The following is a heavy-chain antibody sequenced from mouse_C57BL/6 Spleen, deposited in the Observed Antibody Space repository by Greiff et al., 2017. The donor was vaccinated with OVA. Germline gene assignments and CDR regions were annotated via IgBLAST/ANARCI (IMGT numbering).Heavy chain of an antibody. V-gene: IGHV3-6*01. CDR2: ISYDGSN. CDR3: ARHPGPGYFDV. D-gene: IGHD4-1*01. J-gene: IGHJ1*03. CDR1: GYSITSGYY. Sequence: ESGPGLVKPSQSLSLTCSVTGYSITSGYYWNWIRQFPGNKLEWMGYISYDGSNNYNPSLKNRISITRDTSKNQFFLKLNSVTTEDTATYYCARHPGPGYFDVWGTGTTVTVSS.